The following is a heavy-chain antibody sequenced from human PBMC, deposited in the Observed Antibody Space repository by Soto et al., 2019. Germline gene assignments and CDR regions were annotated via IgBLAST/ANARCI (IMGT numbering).Heavy chain of an antibody. J-gene: IGHJ6*02. V-gene: IGHV1-69*01. Sequence: QVQLVQSGAEVKKPGSSVKVSCKASGGTFSSYAISWVRQAPGQGLEWMGGIIPIFGTANYAQKFQGRVTITADESTSTAYMELSSLRSEDTAVYYCARENYYYDSSGYPRKTYYYYYGMDVWGQGTTVTVSS. D-gene: IGHD3-22*01. CDR2: IIPIFGTA. CDR1: GGTFSSYA. CDR3: ARENYYYDSSGYPRKTYYYYYGMDV.